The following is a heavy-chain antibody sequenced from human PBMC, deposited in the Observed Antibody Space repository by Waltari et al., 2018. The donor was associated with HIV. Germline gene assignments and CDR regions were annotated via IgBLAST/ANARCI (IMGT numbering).Heavy chain of an antibody. V-gene: IGHV3-23*01. J-gene: IGHJ5*01. CDR3: AKGAFDMVVVSALDS. D-gene: IGHD2-21*01. CDR1: GFTFRSYA. Sequence: EVQLLESGGGLVQPGGSLRLSCAASGFTFRSYAMSRVRQAPGKGLLWVSIIGGSGSTTYPADSVKGRVTISRDNSENTLYLQINSLRAEDTAVYYCAKGAFDMVVVSALDSWGHGTLVTVSS. CDR2: IGGSGSTT.